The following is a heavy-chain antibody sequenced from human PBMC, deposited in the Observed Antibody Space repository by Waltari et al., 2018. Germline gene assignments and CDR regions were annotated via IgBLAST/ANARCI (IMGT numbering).Heavy chain of an antibody. V-gene: IGHV4-34*01. CDR2: INHSGST. J-gene: IGHJ4*02. Sequence: QVQLQQWGAGLLKPSETLSLTCAVYGGSFSGYYWSWIRQPPGKGLEWIGEINHSGSTNCNPSLKSRVTISVDTSKNQFSLKLSSVTAADTAVYYCALVGATGGEIFDYWGQGTLVTVSS. CDR3: ALVGATGGEIFDY. D-gene: IGHD1-26*01. CDR1: GGSFSGYY.